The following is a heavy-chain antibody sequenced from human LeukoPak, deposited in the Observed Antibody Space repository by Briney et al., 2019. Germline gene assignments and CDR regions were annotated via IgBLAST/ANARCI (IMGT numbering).Heavy chain of an antibody. D-gene: IGHD3-16*02. CDR2: INHSGST. Sequence: KSSETLSLTCAVYGGSFSGYYWSWIRQPPGKGLEWIGEINHSGSTNYNPSLKSRVTISVDTSKNQFSLKLSSVTAADTAVYYCARVKHYIWWSYRYVWFDPWGQGTLVTVSS. V-gene: IGHV4-34*01. CDR3: ARVKHYIWWSYRYVWFDP. J-gene: IGHJ5*02. CDR1: GGSFSGYY.